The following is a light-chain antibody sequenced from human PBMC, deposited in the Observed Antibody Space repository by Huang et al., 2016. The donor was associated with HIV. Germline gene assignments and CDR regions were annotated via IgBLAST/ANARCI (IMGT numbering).Light chain of an antibody. CDR1: QSVSGY. CDR3: QLRTNRPPRYT. CDR2: NTS. V-gene: IGKV3-11*01. Sequence: EIVLTQPPATLSLSPGERATLSCRAGQSVSGYLAWYQQKPGQAPRLLIYNTSNRAAGIPVRFSGSGSGTDFTLTISSLEPEDFAIYYCQLRTNRPPRYTFGQGTKLEI. J-gene: IGKJ2*01.